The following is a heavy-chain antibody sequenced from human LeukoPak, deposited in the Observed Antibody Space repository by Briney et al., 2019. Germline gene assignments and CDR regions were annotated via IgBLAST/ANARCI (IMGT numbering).Heavy chain of an antibody. V-gene: IGHV3-21*01. D-gene: IGHD1-26*01. CDR2: ISSSSSYM. CDR1: GFTFSSYW. J-gene: IGHJ4*02. Sequence: GGSLRLSCAASGFTFSSYWMSWVRQAPGKGLEWVSSISSSSSYMYYADSVKGRFTISRDNAKNSLYLQMNSLRAEDTAVYYCASLDSGSYSPFDYWGQGTLVTVSS. CDR3: ASLDSGSYSPFDY.